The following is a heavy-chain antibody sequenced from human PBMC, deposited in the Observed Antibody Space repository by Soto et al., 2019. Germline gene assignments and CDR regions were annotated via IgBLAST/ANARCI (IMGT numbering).Heavy chain of an antibody. D-gene: IGHD6-13*01. Sequence: ASVKVSCKASGYTFTRYGISWVRQAPGQGLEWMGWISAYNGNTNYAQKLQGRVTMTTDTSTSTAYMELRSLRSDDTAVYYCARHWAAADPFDYRAQRSLVTVSS. CDR3: ARHWAAADPFDY. V-gene: IGHV1-18*01. J-gene: IGHJ4*02. CDR1: GYTFTRYG. CDR2: ISAYNGNT.